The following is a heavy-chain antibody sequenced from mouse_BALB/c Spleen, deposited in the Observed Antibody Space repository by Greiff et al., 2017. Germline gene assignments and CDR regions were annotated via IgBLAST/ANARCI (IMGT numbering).Heavy chain of an antibody. CDR1: GYAFSSSW. V-gene: IGHV1-82*01. CDR2: IYPGDGDT. CDR3: ARDGYYVSFDY. D-gene: IGHD2-3*01. Sequence: VQGVESGPELVKPGASVKISCEASGYAFSSSWMNWVKQRPGQGLEWIGRIYPGDGDTNYNGKFKGKATLTADKSSSTAYMQLSSLTSVDSAVYFCARDGYYVSFDYWGQGTTLTVSS. J-gene: IGHJ2*01.